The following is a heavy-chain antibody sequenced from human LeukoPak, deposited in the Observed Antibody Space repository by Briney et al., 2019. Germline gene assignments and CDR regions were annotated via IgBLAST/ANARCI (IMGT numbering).Heavy chain of an antibody. CDR2: IYHSGST. J-gene: IGHJ6*02. V-gene: IGHV4-39*07. CDR3: AGSPIGYGMDV. CDR1: GGSIRSSYYY. Sequence: SETLSLTCTVSGGSIRSSYYYWGWIRQPPGKGLEWIGSIYHSGSTNYIPSLKSRVTISVDKSKNQFSLKLTSVTAADTAVYYCAGSPIGYGMDVWGQGTTVTVSS.